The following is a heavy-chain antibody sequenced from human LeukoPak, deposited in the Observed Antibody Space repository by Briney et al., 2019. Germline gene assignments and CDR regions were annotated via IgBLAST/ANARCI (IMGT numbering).Heavy chain of an antibody. Sequence: GTSVKVSCKASGDGFSRNAINWVRQAPGQGLEWMGGIIPMFGTPKYARKFQGRVTITTNESTNTAYMELNSLTSEDTAVYYCARGGPRPGDNWFDPWGQGTLVTVSS. D-gene: IGHD3-10*01. CDR3: ARGGPRPGDNWFDP. CDR2: IIPMFGTP. V-gene: IGHV1-69*05. J-gene: IGHJ5*02. CDR1: GDGFSRNA.